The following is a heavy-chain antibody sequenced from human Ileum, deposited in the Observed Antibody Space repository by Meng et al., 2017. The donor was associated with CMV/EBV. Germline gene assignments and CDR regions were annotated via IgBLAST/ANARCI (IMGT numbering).Heavy chain of an antibody. CDR2: IYSGDST. CDR1: GFTVSSTY. J-gene: IGHJ4*02. CDR3: ARGRLFWCGSYDY. D-gene: IGHD3-3*01. Sequence: GESLKISCAASGFTVSSTYMSWVRQAPGTGLEWVSVIYSGDSTDYAESVRARFTIYRDHSKNTLFLQINSLRAEDTAVYYRARGRLFWCGSYDYWGQGTLVTVSS. V-gene: IGHV3-66*01.